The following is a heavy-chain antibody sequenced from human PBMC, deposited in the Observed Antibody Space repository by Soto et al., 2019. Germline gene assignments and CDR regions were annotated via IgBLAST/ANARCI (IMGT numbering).Heavy chain of an antibody. J-gene: IGHJ4*02. CDR3: ARDNRMSVVVVAATGFDY. V-gene: IGHV3-11*01. CDR2: ISSSGSTI. CDR1: GFTFSDYY. D-gene: IGHD2-15*01. Sequence: PGGSLRLSCAASGFTFSDYYMSWIRQAPGKGLEWVSYISSSGSTIYYADSVKGRFTISRDNAKNSLYLQMNSLRAEDTAVYYCARDNRMSVVVVAATGFDYWGQGTLVTSPQ.